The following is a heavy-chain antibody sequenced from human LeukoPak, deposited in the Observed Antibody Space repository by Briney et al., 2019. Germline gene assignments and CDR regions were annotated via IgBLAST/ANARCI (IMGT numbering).Heavy chain of an antibody. CDR2: IYYSGTT. J-gene: IGHJ4*02. D-gene: IGHD6-13*01. Sequence: PSETLSLTCTVSGGSISSYYWSWIRQPPGKGLEWVGYIYYSGTTNYNPSLKSRVTISVDTSKNQCSPKLSSVTAADTAVYYCARGVYIAAAQYGYWGQGTLVTVST. CDR3: ARGVYIAAAQYGY. V-gene: IGHV4-59*01. CDR1: GGSISSYY.